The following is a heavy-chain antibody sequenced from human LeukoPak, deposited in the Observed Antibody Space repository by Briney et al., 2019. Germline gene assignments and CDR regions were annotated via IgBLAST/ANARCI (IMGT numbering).Heavy chain of an antibody. J-gene: IGHJ4*02. CDR2: ISWDGGST. Sequence: GGSLRLSCAASEFIFSDYDMNWVRQAPGKGLEWVSLISWDGGSTYYADSVKGRFTISRDNSKNSLYLQMNSLRAEDTALYYCAKDSSGRGFLFDYWGQGTLVTVSS. D-gene: IGHD6-19*01. V-gene: IGHV3-43D*03. CDR1: EFIFSDYD. CDR3: AKDSSGRGFLFDY.